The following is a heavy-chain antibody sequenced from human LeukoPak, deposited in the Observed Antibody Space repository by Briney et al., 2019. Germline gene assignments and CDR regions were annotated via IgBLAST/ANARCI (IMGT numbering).Heavy chain of an antibody. V-gene: IGHV1-8*02. CDR3: ARDRSVWFGELFSYYYYYMDV. D-gene: IGHD3-10*01. CDR1: GYTFNGYY. Sequence: GASVKVSCKASGYTFNGYYMHWVRQATGQGLEWMGWMNPNSGNTGYAQKLQGRVTMTTDTSTSTAYMELRSLRSDDTAVYYCARDRSVWFGELFSYYYYYMDVWGKGTTVTVSS. CDR2: MNPNSGNT. J-gene: IGHJ6*03.